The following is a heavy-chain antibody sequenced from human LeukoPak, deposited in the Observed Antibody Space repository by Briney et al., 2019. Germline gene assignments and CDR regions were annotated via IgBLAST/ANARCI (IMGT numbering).Heavy chain of an antibody. J-gene: IGHJ4*02. D-gene: IGHD2-2*01. CDR3: ASNRKRAYCSSTSCYSRFDY. Sequence: PSETLSLTCAVYGGSFSGYYWSWIRQPPGKGPEWIGEINHSGSTNYNPSLKSRVTISVDTSKNQFSLKLSSVTAADTAVYYCASNRKRAYCSSTSCYSRFDYWGQGTLVTVSS. V-gene: IGHV4-34*01. CDR1: GGSFSGYY. CDR2: INHSGST.